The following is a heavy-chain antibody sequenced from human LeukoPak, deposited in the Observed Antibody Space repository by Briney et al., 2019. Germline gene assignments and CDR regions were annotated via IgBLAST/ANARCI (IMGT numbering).Heavy chain of an antibody. J-gene: IGHJ4*02. CDR1: GYTLTELS. Sequence: ASVKVSCKVSGYTLTELSMHWLRQAPGKGLEWMGGFDPEDGETIYAQKFQGRVTMTEDTSTDTAYMELSSLRSEDTAVYYCATVLYSSSLGEYYFDYWGQGTLVTVSS. CDR2: FDPEDGET. CDR3: ATVLYSSSLGEYYFDY. V-gene: IGHV1-24*01. D-gene: IGHD6-13*01.